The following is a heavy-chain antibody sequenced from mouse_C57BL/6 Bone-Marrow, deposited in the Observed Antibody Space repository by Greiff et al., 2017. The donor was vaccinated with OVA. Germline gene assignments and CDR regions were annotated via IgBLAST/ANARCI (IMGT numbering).Heavy chain of an antibody. CDR1: GYTFTSYW. J-gene: IGHJ2*01. CDR3: ASPIYDGYYWDFDY. V-gene: IGHV1-64*01. D-gene: IGHD2-3*01. Sequence: VQLQQPGAELVKPGASVKLSCKASGYTFTSYWLHWVKQRPGQGLEWIGMIHPNSGSTNYNEKFKSKATLTVDKSSSTAYMQLSSLTSEDSAVYYCASPIYDGYYWDFDYWGQGTTLTVSS. CDR2: IHPNSGST.